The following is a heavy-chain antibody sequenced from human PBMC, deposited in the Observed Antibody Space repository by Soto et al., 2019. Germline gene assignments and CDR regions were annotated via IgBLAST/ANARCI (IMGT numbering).Heavy chain of an antibody. CDR1: GGSISSYY. Sequence: SETLSLTCTVSGGSISSYYWSWIRQPAGKGLEWIGRIYTSGSTNYNPSLKSRVTMSVDTSKNQFSLKLSSVTAADTAVYYCARDPMVRGAKPNMFDYWGQGTLITVSS. J-gene: IGHJ4*02. CDR3: ARDPMVRGAKPNMFDY. V-gene: IGHV4-4*07. CDR2: IYTSGST. D-gene: IGHD3-10*01.